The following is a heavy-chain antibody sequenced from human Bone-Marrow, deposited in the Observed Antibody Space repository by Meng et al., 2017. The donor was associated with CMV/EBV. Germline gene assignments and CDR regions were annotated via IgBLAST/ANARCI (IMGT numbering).Heavy chain of an antibody. V-gene: IGHV4-34*01. J-gene: IGHJ4*02. CDR2: INHSGST. Sequence: SESLSLTCAAYGGSFSGYYWSWIRQPPGKGLEWIGEINHSGSTNYNPSLKSRVTISVDTSKNQFSLKLSSVTAADTAVYYCARGLRFYLWSGYIDDWGQGTLVTVSS. CDR1: GGSFSGYY. CDR3: ARGLRFYLWSGYIDD. D-gene: IGHD3-3*01.